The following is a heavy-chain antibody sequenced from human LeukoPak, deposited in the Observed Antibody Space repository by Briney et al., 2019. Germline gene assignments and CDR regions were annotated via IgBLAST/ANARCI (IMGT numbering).Heavy chain of an antibody. CDR2: INHSGST. D-gene: IGHD5-18*01. Sequence: SESLSLTCAVYGGSFSGYYGSWIRQPPGKGREWIREINHSGSTNYNPSLKSRVTISVDTSKNQFSLKLSSVTAADTTVNYCARGWRGGGYRRTYYYYMDVWGKGTTVTVSS. J-gene: IGHJ6*03. CDR3: ARGWRGGGYRRTYYYYMDV. CDR1: GGSFSGYY. V-gene: IGHV4-34*01.